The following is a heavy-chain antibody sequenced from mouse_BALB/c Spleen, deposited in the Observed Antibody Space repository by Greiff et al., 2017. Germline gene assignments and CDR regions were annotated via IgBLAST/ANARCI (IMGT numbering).Heavy chain of an antibody. CDR3: AREVQAMDY. CDR2: ISDGGSYT. Sequence: DVKVVESGGGLVKPGGSLKLSCAASGFTFSDYYMYWVRQTPEKRLEWVATISDGGSYTYYPDSVKGRFTISRDNAKNNLYLQMSSLKSEDTAMYYCAREVQAMDYWGQGTSVTVSS. D-gene: IGHD2-14*01. V-gene: IGHV5-4*02. J-gene: IGHJ4*01. CDR1: GFTFSDYY.